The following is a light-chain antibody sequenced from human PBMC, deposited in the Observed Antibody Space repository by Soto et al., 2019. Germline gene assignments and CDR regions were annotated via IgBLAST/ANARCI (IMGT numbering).Light chain of an antibody. Sequence: DIVMTQSPDSLAVSLGVRATINCKSSQSVLYSSNNKNYLAWYQQKPGQPPKLLISWASTRESGVPDRFSGSGSGTAFTLTISSLQAEDVAVYYCQHRSNWPLTFGGGTKVEIK. CDR2: WAS. CDR3: QHRSNWPLT. V-gene: IGKV4-1*01. J-gene: IGKJ4*01. CDR1: QSVLYSSNNKNY.